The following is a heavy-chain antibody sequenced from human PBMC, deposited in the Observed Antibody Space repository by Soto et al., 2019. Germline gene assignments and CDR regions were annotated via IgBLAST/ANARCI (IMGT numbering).Heavy chain of an antibody. V-gene: IGHV3-33*01. D-gene: IGHD3-22*01. CDR1: GFTFSNYG. CDR2: MWSDGSKK. Sequence: QVQLVESGGGVVQPGRSLRLSCAASGFTFSNYGFHWVRQAPGKGLEWVAVMWSDGSKKFYADSVRGRFTTSRDNYQNTVYLQLESLRGEDTAVYFCARDVDTSGHYCWFDPWGQGTLVTVSS. CDR3: ARDVDTSGHYCWFDP. J-gene: IGHJ5*02.